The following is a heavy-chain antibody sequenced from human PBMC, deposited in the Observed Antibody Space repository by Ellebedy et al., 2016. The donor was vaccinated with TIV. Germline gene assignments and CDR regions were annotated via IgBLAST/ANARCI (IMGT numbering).Heavy chain of an antibody. CDR2: IKQDESEK. V-gene: IGHV3-7*01. D-gene: IGHD4-23*01. CDR1: GFTFSGYW. Sequence: PGGSLRLSCAASGFTFSGYWMTWMRQAQGKGLEWVANIKQDESEKQYVDSVKGRFTISRDNAENSLFLQMNSLRAEDTAVYYCAREADHNSVDYWGQGTLVTVSS. J-gene: IGHJ4*02. CDR3: AREADHNSVDY.